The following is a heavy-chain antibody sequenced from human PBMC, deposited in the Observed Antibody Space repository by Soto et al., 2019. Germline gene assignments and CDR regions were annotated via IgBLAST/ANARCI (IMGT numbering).Heavy chain of an antibody. Sequence: GRSLRLSCAASGFTFSSYAMHCVRQAPGEGLDWVAVLSYDVSNKYYADSVRGRFTISRDNSKNTLYLQMNSVRAEDTAVYYCARDPKDSGYVDYWGQGT. V-gene: IGHV3-30-3*01. CDR3: ARDPKDSGYVDY. J-gene: IGHJ4*02. CDR1: GFTFSSYA. D-gene: IGHD3-22*01. CDR2: LSYDVSNK.